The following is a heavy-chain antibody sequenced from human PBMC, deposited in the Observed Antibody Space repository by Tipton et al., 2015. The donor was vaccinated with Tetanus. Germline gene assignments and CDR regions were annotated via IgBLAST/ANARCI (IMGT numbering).Heavy chain of an antibody. V-gene: IGHV3-49*03. Sequence: SLRLSCKTSGFTFDAYGVSWFRQAPGKGREWVGLVRGRAYGDSTEYAASVKGRFTISRDDAKSIAFLHMDSLKSDDTAVYYCARDVVWDSFFDSWGQGTLVPVSS. D-gene: IGHD1-26*01. CDR3: ARDVVWDSFFDS. J-gene: IGHJ4*02. CDR2: VRGRAYGDST. CDR1: GFTFDAYG.